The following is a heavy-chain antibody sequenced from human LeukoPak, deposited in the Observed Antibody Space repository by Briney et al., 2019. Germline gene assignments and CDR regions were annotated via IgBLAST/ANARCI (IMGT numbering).Heavy chain of an antibody. V-gene: IGHV3-23*01. J-gene: IGHJ6*03. CDR2: ISGSGGST. D-gene: IGHD6-6*01. CDR3: AKALIQLQDSYYYYMDV. Sequence: PGGSLRLSCAASGFTFSSFAMSWVRQAPGKGLEWVSAISGSGGSTYYADSVKGRFTISRDNSKNTLYLQMNSLRAEDTAVYYCAKALIQLQDSYYYYMDVWGKGTTVTVSS. CDR1: GFTFSSFA.